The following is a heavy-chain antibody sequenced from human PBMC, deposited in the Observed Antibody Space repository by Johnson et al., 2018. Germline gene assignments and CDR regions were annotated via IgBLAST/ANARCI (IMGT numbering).Heavy chain of an antibody. Sequence: VQLVQSGGGLIQPGGSLRLSCAASGLTVGSSYMSWVRQAPGKGLEWVSLIYSGGTTYYADSVKDRFTISRDNSKNTLYLVMNSLRAEDTAVYHCARSPMTTITDDAFDIWGQGTMVTVSS. CDR2: IYSGGTT. J-gene: IGHJ3*02. CDR3: ARSPMTTITDDAFDI. V-gene: IGHV3-53*01. D-gene: IGHD5-24*01. CDR1: GLTVGSSY.